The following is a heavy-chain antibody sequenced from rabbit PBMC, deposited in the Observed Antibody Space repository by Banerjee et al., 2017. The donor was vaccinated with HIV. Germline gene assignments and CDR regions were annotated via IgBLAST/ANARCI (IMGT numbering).Heavy chain of an antibody. CDR1: GFSFSSSYY. J-gene: IGHJ4*01. Sequence: QSLEESGGGLVQPEGSLTLTCTASGFSFSSSYYMCWVRQAPGKGLEWIACIDGGRSDSTYYANWAKGRLTISKTSSTTVTLEMTSPTAADTATYFCARAGDYDYTYGYAGYPMWGPGTLVTVS. CDR2: IDGGRSDST. D-gene: IGHD6-1*01. V-gene: IGHV1S40*01. CDR3: ARAGDYDYTYGYAGYPM.